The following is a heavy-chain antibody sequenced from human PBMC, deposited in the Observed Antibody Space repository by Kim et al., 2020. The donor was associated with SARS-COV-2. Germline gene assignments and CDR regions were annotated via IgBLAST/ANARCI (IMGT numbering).Heavy chain of an antibody. CDR1: GGSISSYY. Sequence: SETLSLTCTVSGGSISSYYWSWIRQPPGKGLEWIGYIYYSGSTNYNPSLKSRVTISVDTSKNQFSLKLSSVTAADTAVYYCARGRWLSAFDIWGQGTMVTVSS. CDR3: ARGRWLSAFDI. D-gene: IGHD6-19*01. J-gene: IGHJ3*02. V-gene: IGHV4-59*01. CDR2: IYYSGST.